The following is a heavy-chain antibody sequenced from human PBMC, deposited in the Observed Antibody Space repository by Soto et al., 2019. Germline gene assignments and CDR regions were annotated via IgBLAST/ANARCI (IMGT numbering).Heavy chain of an antibody. CDR1: GCSISSGGYA. V-gene: IGHV4-30-2*02. CDR3: ARFGVAARHSGYYYGLDV. D-gene: IGHD6-6*01. CDR2: VYHSGST. J-gene: IGHJ6*02. Sequence: SETLSLTGAVSGCSISSGGYAWSGIRQPPGKGLEWIGYVYHSGSTYYNPSLKSRVTISVATSKSQFSLKLSSVTAADTAVYYCARFGVAARHSGYYYGLDVWGQGTTVTVSS.